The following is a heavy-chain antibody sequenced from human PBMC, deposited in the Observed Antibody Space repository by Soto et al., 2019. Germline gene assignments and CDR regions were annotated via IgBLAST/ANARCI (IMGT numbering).Heavy chain of an antibody. Sequence: EVQLVESGGGLVQPGGSLRLSCAASGFTFSGYWMSWVRQAPGKGLEWVANIKQDGSEEYYVDSVKGRFTISRDNAKNALYLQMNSLRAEDTAVYYCARGWAIRPNDYWGQGTLVTVSS. CDR1: GFTFSGYW. J-gene: IGHJ4*02. CDR2: IKQDGSEE. D-gene: IGHD3-16*01. CDR3: ARGWAIRPNDY. V-gene: IGHV3-7*03.